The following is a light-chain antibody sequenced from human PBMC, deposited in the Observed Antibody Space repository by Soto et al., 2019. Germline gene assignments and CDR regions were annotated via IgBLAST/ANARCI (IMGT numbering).Light chain of an antibody. CDR2: DVN. V-gene: IGLV2-14*03. CDR1: SSDVGGYDY. Sequence: QSALTQPASVSGSPGQSITISCTGTSSDVGGYDYVSWCQQHPGKAPELIIYDVNTRPSGVSNRFSGSKSGNTASLTISGLQAEDEADYYCCSYTSISTLVFGGGTKLTVL. CDR3: CSYTSISTLV. J-gene: IGLJ2*01.